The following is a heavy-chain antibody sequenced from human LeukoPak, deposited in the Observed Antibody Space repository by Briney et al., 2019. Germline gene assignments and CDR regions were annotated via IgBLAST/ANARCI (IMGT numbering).Heavy chain of an antibody. D-gene: IGHD4-23*01. J-gene: IGHJ4*02. CDR1: GGTFSSYA. Sequence: SVKVSCKASGGTFSSYAISWVRQAPGQGLEWMGRIIPIFGIANYAQKFQGRVTITADKSTSAAYMELSSLRSEDTAVYYCARDSAYGGNSRYFDYWGQGTLVTVSS. CDR2: IIPIFGIA. V-gene: IGHV1-69*04. CDR3: ARDSAYGGNSRYFDY.